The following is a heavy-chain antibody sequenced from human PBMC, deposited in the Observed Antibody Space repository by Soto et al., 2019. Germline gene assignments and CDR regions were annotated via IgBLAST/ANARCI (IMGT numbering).Heavy chain of an antibody. J-gene: IGHJ3*01. D-gene: IGHD4-17*01. CDR3: AKLPTTVTHDPFDF. CDR2: LSGGGGST. CDR1: GFTFDNYA. Sequence: EVQLLASGGGLVQPGGSLRLSCVASGFTFDNYAMTWVRQAPGKGLEWVSALSGGGGSTYYADSVKGRFTISRDNSKNTLYLQMTSLRAEDTAIYYCAKLPTTVTHDPFDFWGQGTMVTVSS. V-gene: IGHV3-23*01.